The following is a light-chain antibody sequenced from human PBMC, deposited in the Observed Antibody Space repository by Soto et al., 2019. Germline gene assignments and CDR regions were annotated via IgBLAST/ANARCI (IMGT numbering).Light chain of an antibody. V-gene: IGKV3-20*01. CDR3: QQYGSSPWT. CDR1: QSVSSCY. Sequence: EIVWTQSPGTLSLSPGERATLSCRASQSVSSCYLAWYQQKPGQAPRLLIYDASTRATGIPDRISGSGSGTDFTLTISRLEPEDFAVYYCQQYGSSPWTFGQGTRVEIK. J-gene: IGKJ1*01. CDR2: DAS.